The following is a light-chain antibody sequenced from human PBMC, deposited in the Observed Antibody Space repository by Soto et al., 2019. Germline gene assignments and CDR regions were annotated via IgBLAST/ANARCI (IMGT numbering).Light chain of an antibody. CDR2: DVS. CDR3: SSYTSSSTYV. V-gene: IGLV2-14*01. J-gene: IGLJ1*01. CDR1: SGDVGGYNY. Sequence: QCVLTQPASVSGSPGQSITISCTGTSGDVGGYNYVSWYQQHPGKAPKLMIYDVSNRPSGVSNRFSGSKSGNTASLTISGLQAEDEADYYCSSYTSSSTYVFGTGTKVTVL.